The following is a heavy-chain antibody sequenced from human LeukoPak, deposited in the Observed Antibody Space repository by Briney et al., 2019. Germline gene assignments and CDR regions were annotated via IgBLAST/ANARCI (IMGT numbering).Heavy chain of an antibody. V-gene: IGHV3-9*01. CDR1: GFTFDDYA. J-gene: IGHJ4*02. CDR3: AKDRSLDGDYVFDD. Sequence: GGSLRLSCAASGFTFDDYAMHWVRQAPGKGLEWVSGINWNSGNIGYADSVKGRFTISRDNAKNPLYLQMNSLRTEDTALYYCAKDRSLDGDYVFDDWGQGTLVTVSS. CDR2: INWNSGNI. D-gene: IGHD4-17*01.